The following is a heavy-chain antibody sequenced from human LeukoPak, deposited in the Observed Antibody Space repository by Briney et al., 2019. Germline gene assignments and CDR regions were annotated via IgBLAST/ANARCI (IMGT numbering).Heavy chain of an antibody. CDR2: INHSGST. D-gene: IGHD6-19*01. J-gene: IGHJ6*03. V-gene: IGHV4-34*01. Sequence: PSETLSLTCAVYGGSFSGNYWSWIRQPPGKGLEWIGEINHSGSTNYNPSLKSRVTISIDTSKNQFSLKLSSVTAADTAVYYCARGGWYIGLPPTYYYMGVWGKGTTVTISS. CDR3: ARGGWYIGLPPTYYYMGV. CDR1: GGSFSGNY.